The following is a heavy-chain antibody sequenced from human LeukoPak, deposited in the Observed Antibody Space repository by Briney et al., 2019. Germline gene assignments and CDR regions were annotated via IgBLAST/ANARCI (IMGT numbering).Heavy chain of an antibody. D-gene: IGHD1-1*01. CDR3: ARCGFVTQCHRVHQKPMPGSFPPQPSP. J-gene: IGHJ5*02. Sequence: SETLSLTCTVSGGSISINNYYWGWIRQPPGKGLEWIGSIYYSGSTYYNPSLKSRVTISVDTSKNQFSLKLTSVTAADTAVYYCARCGFVTQCHRVHQKPMPGSFPPQPSPWG. CDR1: GGSISINNYY. CDR2: IYYSGST. V-gene: IGHV4-39*07.